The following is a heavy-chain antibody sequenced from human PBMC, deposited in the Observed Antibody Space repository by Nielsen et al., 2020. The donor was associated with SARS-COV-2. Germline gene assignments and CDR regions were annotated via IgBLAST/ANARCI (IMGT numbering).Heavy chain of an antibody. Sequence: GESLKISCAASGFTFSSYAMHWVRQAPGKGLEWVAVISYDGSNKYYADSVKGRFTISRDNSKNTLYLQMNSLRAEDTAVYYCARDRVVKKLKGWNPDYWGQGTLVTVSS. D-gene: IGHD3-22*01. CDR3: ARDRVVKKLKGWNPDY. CDR1: GFTFSSYA. V-gene: IGHV3-30*04. CDR2: ISYDGSNK. J-gene: IGHJ4*02.